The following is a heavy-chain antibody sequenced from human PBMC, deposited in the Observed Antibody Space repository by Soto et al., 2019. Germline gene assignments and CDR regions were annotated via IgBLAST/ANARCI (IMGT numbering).Heavy chain of an antibody. D-gene: IGHD5-18*01. J-gene: IGHJ6*02. V-gene: IGHV5-51*01. CDR1: GYSFTSYW. CDR3: ARQVRGYSYGYGMEV. Sequence: PGESLQISCKGSGYSFTSYWIGWVRQMPGKGLEWMGIIYPGDSDTRYSPSFQGQVTISADKSISTAYLQWSSLKASDTAMYYCARQVRGYSYGYGMEVWGQGTTVTVAS. CDR2: IYPGDSDT.